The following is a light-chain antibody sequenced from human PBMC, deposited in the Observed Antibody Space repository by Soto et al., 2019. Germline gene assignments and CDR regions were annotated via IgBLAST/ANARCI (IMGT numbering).Light chain of an antibody. J-gene: IGLJ2*01. V-gene: IGLV1-40*01. CDR3: QSYDSSLSGSV. CDR1: SSNIGAGYD. Sequence: QSVLTQPPSVSGARGQRVTISCTGSSSNIGAGYDVHWYQQLPGTAPKLLIHGNSNRPSGVPDRFSGSKFGTSASLAITGLQAEDEADYYCQSYDSSLSGSVFGEGTKLTVL. CDR2: GNS.